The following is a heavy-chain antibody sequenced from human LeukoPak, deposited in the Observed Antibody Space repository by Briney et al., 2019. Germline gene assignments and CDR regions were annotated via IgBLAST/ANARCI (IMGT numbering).Heavy chain of an antibody. V-gene: IGHV3-21*01. CDR2: ISSSSSYI. D-gene: IGHD3-22*01. Sequence: PGGSLRLSSAASGFTFDTYSMNWVRQAPGKGLEWVSSISSSSSYIYYADSVKGRFTISRDNAKNSLYLQMNSLRAEDTAVYYCARYLGYYDSSGSPSDYYYGMDVWGQGTTVTVSS. CDR1: GFTFDTYS. CDR3: ARYLGYYDSSGSPSDYYYGMDV. J-gene: IGHJ6*02.